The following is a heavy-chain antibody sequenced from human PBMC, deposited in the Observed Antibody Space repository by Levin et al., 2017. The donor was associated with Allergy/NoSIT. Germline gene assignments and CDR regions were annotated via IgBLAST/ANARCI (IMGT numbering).Heavy chain of an antibody. J-gene: IGHJ1*01. CDR2: IRSNPYGGTT. D-gene: IGHD2-2*01. CDR3: TRIYCTTSSCYAVYFQH. Sequence: SCTVSGFTFDNFAMTWVRQAPGRGLEWVGFIRSNPYGGTTEYAASVKGRFTIPKDDSRSTAYLQMNSLKTEDTAVYYCTRIYCTTSSCYAVYFQHWGRGTLVTVSS. CDR1: GFTFDNFA. V-gene: IGHV3-49*04.